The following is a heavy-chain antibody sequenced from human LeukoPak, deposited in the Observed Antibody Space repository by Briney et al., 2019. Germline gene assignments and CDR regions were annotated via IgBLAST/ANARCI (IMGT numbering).Heavy chain of an antibody. V-gene: IGHV3-30*03. CDR1: GFTFSSYG. Sequence: GGSLRLSCAASGFTFSSYGMHWVRQAPGKGLEWVAVISYDGSNKYYADSVKGRFTFSRDNSKHTLYLQMNSLRVEDTAVYYCARVMLGTVALDYWGQGTLVTVSS. J-gene: IGHJ4*02. CDR2: ISYDGSNK. CDR3: ARVMLGTVALDY. D-gene: IGHD4-23*01.